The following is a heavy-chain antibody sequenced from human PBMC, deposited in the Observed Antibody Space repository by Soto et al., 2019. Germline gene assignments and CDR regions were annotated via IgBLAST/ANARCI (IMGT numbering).Heavy chain of an antibody. CDR2: IYYRGNA. V-gene: IGHV4-39*01. D-gene: IGHD3-9*01. CDR3: ARLEGLATISYYFDF. J-gene: IGHJ4*02. Sequence: SETLSLTCSVSDDSINSDKYYWGWIRQPPGKGLEWIGSIYYRGNAYYNPSLQTQVTISLDKSKSQFSPKINSVTAADLAVFFCARLEGLATISYYFDFWGPGALVTVSS. CDR1: DDSINSDKYY.